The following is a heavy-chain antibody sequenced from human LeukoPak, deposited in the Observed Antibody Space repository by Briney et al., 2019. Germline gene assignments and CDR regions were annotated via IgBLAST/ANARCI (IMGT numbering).Heavy chain of an antibody. CDR1: GYSFTSYW. V-gene: IGHV5-51*01. Sequence: GESLKISCKGSGYSFTSYWIGWVRQMPGKGLEWMGLISPGDSDTRYSPSLQGHVTISADKSSSTAYLQWSSLKASDTAMYYCARRGSSGWYVDYWGQGTLVTVSS. CDR2: ISPGDSDT. D-gene: IGHD6-19*01. J-gene: IGHJ4*02. CDR3: ARRGSSGWYVDY.